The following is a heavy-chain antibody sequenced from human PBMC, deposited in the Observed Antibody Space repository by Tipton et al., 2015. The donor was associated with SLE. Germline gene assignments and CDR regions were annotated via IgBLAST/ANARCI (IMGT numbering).Heavy chain of an antibody. CDR2: INHSGST. CDR3: SRIDGGYDQYYFDY. Sequence: TLSLTCAVYGGSFSAYYSSWNPQPPGKGLEWIGEINHSGSTNYNPSLKSRVTISLDTSKNQFSLKLSSVTAAYTAVYYCSRIDGGYDQYYFDYWGQGTLLTV. CDR1: GGSFSAYY. J-gene: IGHJ4*02. D-gene: IGHD5-12*01. V-gene: IGHV4-34*01.